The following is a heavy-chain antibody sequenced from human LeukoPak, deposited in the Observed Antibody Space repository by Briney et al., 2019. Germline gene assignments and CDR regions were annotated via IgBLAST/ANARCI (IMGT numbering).Heavy chain of an antibody. D-gene: IGHD3-10*01. CDR1: GFSFDTYA. CDR2: IWHDGSHK. V-gene: IGHV3-33*01. Sequence: GRSLRLSCAASGFSFDTYAMHWVRQAPGQGLEWVALIWHDGSHKFYSNSVRGQFTISRDNSKNTVYLQMNNLRPDDTAVYYCARGIFGSGSYPDFWGQGTLVTVSS. J-gene: IGHJ4*02. CDR3: ARGIFGSGSYPDF.